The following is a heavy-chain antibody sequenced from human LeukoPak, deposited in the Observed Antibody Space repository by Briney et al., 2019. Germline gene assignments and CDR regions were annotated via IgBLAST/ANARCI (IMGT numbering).Heavy chain of an antibody. Sequence: GLEWMGGFDPEDGETIYAQKFQGRVTMTEDTSTDTAYMELSSLRSEDTAVYYCATDPPPLSWGQGTLVTVSS. CDR3: ATDPPPLS. J-gene: IGHJ5*02. V-gene: IGHV1-24*01. CDR2: FDPEDGET.